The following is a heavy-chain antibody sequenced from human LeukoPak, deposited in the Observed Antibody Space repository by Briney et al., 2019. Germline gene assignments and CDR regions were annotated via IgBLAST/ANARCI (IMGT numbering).Heavy chain of an antibody. CDR1: GFTFSTYI. Sequence: GGSLRLSCAASGFTFSTYIMNWVRQTPGKGLEWVSSIGTSTSYIYYADSVKGRFTISRDNAKNSLYLQMNSLRAEDTALYYCAKAPLGTAMALDYWGQGTLVTVSS. D-gene: IGHD5-18*01. J-gene: IGHJ4*02. V-gene: IGHV3-21*04. CDR2: IGTSTSYI. CDR3: AKAPLGTAMALDY.